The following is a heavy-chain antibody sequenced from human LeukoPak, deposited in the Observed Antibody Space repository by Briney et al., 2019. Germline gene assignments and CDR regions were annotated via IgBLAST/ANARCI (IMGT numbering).Heavy chain of an antibody. V-gene: IGHV4-4*07. Sequence: PSETLSLTCTVSGGSISSYYWSWIRQPAGKGLEWIGRIYSSGSTNYNPSLKSRDTMSVDTSKNQFSLRLSSVTAADTAVYYCARVGSSGWYTWFDPWGQGTLVTVSS. CDR3: ARVGSSGWYTWFDP. CDR1: GGSISSYY. CDR2: IYSSGST. D-gene: IGHD6-19*01. J-gene: IGHJ5*02.